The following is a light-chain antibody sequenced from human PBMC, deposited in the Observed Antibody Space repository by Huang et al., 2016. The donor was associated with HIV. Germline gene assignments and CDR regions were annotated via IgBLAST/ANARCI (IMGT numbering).Light chain of an antibody. CDR3: LQDFNYPRT. Sequence: AIQMTQSPSSLSASVGDRGTITCRASQAIRNDLGWYQHRPGKAPKLLIYAASELQSGVPLRFRGSGSGTDFTLTISSLQPEDVGTYYCLQDFNYPRTFGQGTTVKI. J-gene: IGKJ1*01. CDR1: QAIRND. V-gene: IGKV1-6*01. CDR2: AAS.